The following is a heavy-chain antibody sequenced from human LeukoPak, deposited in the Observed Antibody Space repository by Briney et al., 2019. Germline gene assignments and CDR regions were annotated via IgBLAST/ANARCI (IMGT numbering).Heavy chain of an antibody. CDR3: ARGLWGSGWFDP. D-gene: IGHD7-27*01. CDR2: IYSGGST. V-gene: IGHV3-53*01. J-gene: IGHJ5*02. CDR1: GFTFSSYW. Sequence: GGSLRLSCAASGFTFSSYWMNWARQAPGKGLEWVSVIYSGGSTYYADSVKGRFTISRDNSKNTLYLQMNSLRAEDTAVYYCARGLWGSGWFDPWGQGTLVTVSS.